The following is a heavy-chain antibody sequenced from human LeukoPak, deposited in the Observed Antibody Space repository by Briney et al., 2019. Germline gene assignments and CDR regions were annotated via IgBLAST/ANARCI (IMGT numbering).Heavy chain of an antibody. V-gene: IGHV4-59*01. CDR1: GGSISSYY. J-gene: IGHJ6*03. CDR3: ARARHYYYMDV. Sequence: SETLSLTCTVSGGSISSYYWSWIRQPPGKGLEWIGYIYYSGSTNYNPSLKSRVTISVDTSKNQFSLKLSSVTAADTAVYYCARARHYYYMDVWGKGTTVTVSS. CDR2: IYYSGST.